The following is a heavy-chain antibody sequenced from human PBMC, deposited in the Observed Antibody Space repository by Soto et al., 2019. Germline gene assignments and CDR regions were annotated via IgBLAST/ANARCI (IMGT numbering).Heavy chain of an antibody. CDR2: ISGSGGGT. V-gene: IGHV3-23*01. Sequence: GGSLRLSCAASGFPFTSYAMSWVRQAPGKGLEWVSLISGSGGGTKYADSVKGRFAISRDSSKNTLYLQMNSLRAEDTAIYYCAKDRYCSSSTCHQAFDYWGQGTLVTVSS. CDR3: AKDRYCSSSTCHQAFDY. CDR1: GFPFTSYA. J-gene: IGHJ4*02. D-gene: IGHD2-2*01.